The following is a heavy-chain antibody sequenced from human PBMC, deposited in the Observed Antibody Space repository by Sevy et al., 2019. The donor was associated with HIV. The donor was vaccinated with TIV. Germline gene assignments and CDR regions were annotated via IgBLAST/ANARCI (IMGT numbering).Heavy chain of an antibody. CDR1: GGSFSGYY. CDR2: INHSGST. Sequence: SETLSLTCAVYGGSFSGYYWSWIRQPPGKGLEWIGEINHSGSTNYNPSLKIRLTISVDTSTNQFSLNLTFVTAADTAVYDCARGRRIAVAGVDSWGQGTLVTVSS. J-gene: IGHJ4*02. CDR3: ARGRRIAVAGVDS. D-gene: IGHD6-19*01. V-gene: IGHV4-34*01.